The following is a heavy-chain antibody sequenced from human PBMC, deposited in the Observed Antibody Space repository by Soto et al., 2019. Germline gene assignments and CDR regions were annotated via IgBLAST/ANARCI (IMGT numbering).Heavy chain of an antibody. CDR1: GGSVSSGSYY. V-gene: IGHV4-61*01. CDR3: ASSGTRGYSYGFADYYYYYGMDV. CDR2: IYYSGST. D-gene: IGHD5-18*01. Sequence: SETLSLTXTVSGGSVSSGSYYWSWIRQPPGKGLEWIGYIYYSGSTNYNPSLKSRVTISVDTSKNQFSLKLSSVTAADTAVYYCASSGTRGYSYGFADYYYYYGMDVWGQGTTVTVSS. J-gene: IGHJ6*02.